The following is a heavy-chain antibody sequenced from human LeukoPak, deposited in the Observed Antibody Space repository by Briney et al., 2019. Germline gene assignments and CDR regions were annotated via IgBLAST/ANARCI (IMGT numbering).Heavy chain of an antibody. D-gene: IGHD3-10*01. CDR2: IWYDGNYQ. CDR1: GFPFSSYG. V-gene: IGHV3-33*01. J-gene: IGHJ5*02. CDR3: ARDVVRGLNWFDP. Sequence: GGPLRLSCAACGFPFSSYGIHGVRQAPGKALEWVTVIWYDGNYQYYADSVKGRFTISRDNSKSTLYLEMNSLRVEDTAVYYCARDVVRGLNWFDPWGQGVLVTVSS.